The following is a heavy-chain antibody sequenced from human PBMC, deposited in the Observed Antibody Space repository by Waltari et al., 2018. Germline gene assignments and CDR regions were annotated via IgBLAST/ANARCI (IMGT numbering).Heavy chain of an antibody. Sequence: HLVESGGGSVKPGGSLRLSCTTAGLVFENAWLSWVRQSPEKGVGLIGRNKGGGEGGETEYSASMKGKVTLSRDDSKRTIYLQMDSLEIDDTARYYCNVNWGGWFGAWGQGTQVTVTS. CDR1: GLVFENAW. CDR2: NKGGGEGGET. J-gene: IGHJ5*02. D-gene: IGHD3-10*01. V-gene: IGHV3-15*01. CDR3: NVNWGGWFGA.